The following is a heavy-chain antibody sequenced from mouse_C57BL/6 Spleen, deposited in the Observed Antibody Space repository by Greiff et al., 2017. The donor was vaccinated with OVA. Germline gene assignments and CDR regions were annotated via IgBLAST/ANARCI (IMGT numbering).Heavy chain of an antibody. D-gene: IGHD1-1*01. CDR2: IDPSDSET. CDR1: GYTFTSYL. J-gene: IGHJ2*01. Sequence: QVQLQQPGAELVRPGSSVKLSCKASGYTFTSYLMHWVKQRPIQGLEWIGNIDPSDSETHYNQKFKDKATLTVDKSSSTAYMQLSSLTSEDSAVYYCARYGSSYLFDYWGQGTTLTVSS. V-gene: IGHV1-52*01. CDR3: ARYGSSYLFDY.